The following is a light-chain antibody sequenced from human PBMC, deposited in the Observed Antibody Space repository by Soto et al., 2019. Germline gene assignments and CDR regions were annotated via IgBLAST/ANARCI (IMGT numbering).Light chain of an antibody. J-gene: IGKJ4*01. V-gene: IGKV3-15*01. Sequence: EVVMTQSAATRSLSPGEIATLSCRASQSGSNNLAWYQQKPGQAPRLLIYHASTGATGIPARFSGSGSGTELSLTISSVQSEDFAVYYCQQYNEWPLSCGGGTKVEIK. CDR3: QQYNEWPLS. CDR2: HAS. CDR1: QSGSNN.